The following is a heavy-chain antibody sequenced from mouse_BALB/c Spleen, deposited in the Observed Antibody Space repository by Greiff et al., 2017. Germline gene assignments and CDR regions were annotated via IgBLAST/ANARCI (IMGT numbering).Heavy chain of an antibody. CDR3: ARRDDGLAY. Sequence: VQLQQSGAELARPGASVKLSCKASGYTFTSYWMQWVKQRPGQGLEWIGAIYPGDGDTRYTQKFKGKATLTADKSSSTAYMQLSSLASEDSAVYYCARRDDGLAYWGQGTLVTVSA. CDR1: GYTFTSYW. J-gene: IGHJ3*01. V-gene: IGHV1-87*01. D-gene: IGHD2-12*01. CDR2: IYPGDGDT.